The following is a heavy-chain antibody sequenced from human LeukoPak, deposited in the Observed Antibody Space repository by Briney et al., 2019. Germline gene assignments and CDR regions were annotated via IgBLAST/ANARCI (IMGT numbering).Heavy chain of an antibody. CDR2: IYYSGNT. Sequence: KTSETLSLTCSVSGGSITSSSFYWGWIRQPPGKGLEWIGTIYYSGNTYYNPPLKSRVTISVDTSKNQFSLNLKSVTAADTAVYYCASHAGYTSAWSSYYYIDVWGKGTTVTVSS. J-gene: IGHJ6*03. CDR1: GGSITSSSFY. CDR3: ASHAGYTSAWSSYYYIDV. V-gene: IGHV4-39*01. D-gene: IGHD6-19*01.